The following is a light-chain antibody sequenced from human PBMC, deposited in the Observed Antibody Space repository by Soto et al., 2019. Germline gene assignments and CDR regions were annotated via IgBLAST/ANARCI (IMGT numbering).Light chain of an antibody. J-gene: IGLJ1*01. V-gene: IGLV2-18*02. CDR1: SSDVGKYDR. CDR3: SSYMSTSRYV. CDR2: EVI. Sequence: QSALTQPPSVSWSPGQSVTISCTGTSSDVGKYDRVSWYQQPPGTAPKLIIYEVINRPSGVPARFSGSKSGNTASLTISGLQAEDEADYYCSSYMSTSRYVFGAGTKVTVL.